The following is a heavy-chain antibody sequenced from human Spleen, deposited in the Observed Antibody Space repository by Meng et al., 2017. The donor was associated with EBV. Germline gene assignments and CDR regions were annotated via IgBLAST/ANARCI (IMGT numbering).Heavy chain of an antibody. J-gene: IGHJ4*02. D-gene: IGHD1-1*01. CDR2: VFRTGDT. CDR3: ASDGISRYFDN. CDR1: GGPISLSNG. V-gene: IGHV4-4*02. Sequence: VWGPGQLKPSGTLSLICTVSGGPISLSNGWSWVRQSPGQGLEWIGEVFRTGDTNYNPSLKSRITILIDKSKNQFSLKLNSVTAADTAIYFCASDGISRYFDNWGPGTLVTVSS.